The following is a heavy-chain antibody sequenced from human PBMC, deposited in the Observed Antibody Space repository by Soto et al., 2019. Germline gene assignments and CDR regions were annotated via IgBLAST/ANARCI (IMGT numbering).Heavy chain of an antibody. CDR2: IYYSGST. V-gene: IGHV4-39*01. CDR1: GGSISSSSFH. D-gene: IGHD6-13*01. J-gene: IGHJ5*02. Sequence: QLQLQESGPGLVKPSETLSLTCTVSGGSISSSSFHWGWIRQPPGKGLEWIGSIYYSGSTYYSPSLKSRVASSVDTSKNQFSLKLSSVTAADTAVYYCARRERAAGTDWWFDPWGQGTLVTVSS. CDR3: ARRERAAGTDWWFDP.